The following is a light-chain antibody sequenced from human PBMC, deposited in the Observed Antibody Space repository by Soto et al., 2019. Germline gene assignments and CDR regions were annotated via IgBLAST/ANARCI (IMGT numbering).Light chain of an antibody. V-gene: IGKV3-20*01. J-gene: IGKJ5*01. CDR2: GAS. Sequence: DIVMTQSPGTLSVSPGERATLSCRASQSIGRNLAWYQKKPGQAPRLLIYGASSRATGIPDRFSGSGSGTDFTLTISRLEPEDFAVYYCQQYGSSPTFGQGTRLEIK. CDR1: QSIGRN. CDR3: QQYGSSPT.